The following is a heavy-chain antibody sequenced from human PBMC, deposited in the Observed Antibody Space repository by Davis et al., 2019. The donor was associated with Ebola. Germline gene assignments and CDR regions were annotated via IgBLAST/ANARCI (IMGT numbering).Heavy chain of an antibody. CDR1: GYTFNMYW. V-gene: IGHV5-10-1*01. CDR2: IDPIFSET. Sequence: GESLKISCEGSGYTFNMYWITWVRQMPGKGLGWMGWIDPIFSETNYSPAFQGHVTFSVDKSISTAYLQWNSLKASDTAMYYCARHHGLSGYSYAYWGQGSLVTVS. J-gene: IGHJ4*02. CDR3: ARHHGLSGYSYAY. D-gene: IGHD5-18*01.